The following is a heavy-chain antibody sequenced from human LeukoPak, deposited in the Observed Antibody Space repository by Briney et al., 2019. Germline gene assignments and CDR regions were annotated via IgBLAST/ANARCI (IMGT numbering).Heavy chain of an antibody. CDR2: IKQDGSAK. J-gene: IGHJ6*04. CDR3: VRGILTGGGLDV. D-gene: IGHD3-9*01. CDR1: GFTFSSYW. Sequence: GGSLRLSCAASGFTFSSYWMSWVRQAPGKGLEWVANIKQDGSAKYYVDSVKGRFTISRDNARNSLNLEMNRLRAEDTAVYYCVRGILTGGGLDVWGKGTTVTVSS. V-gene: IGHV3-7*04.